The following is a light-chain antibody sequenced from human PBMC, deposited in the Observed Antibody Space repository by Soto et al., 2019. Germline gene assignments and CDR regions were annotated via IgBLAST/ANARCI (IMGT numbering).Light chain of an antibody. CDR2: AAS. CDR3: QQYQSYAT. CDR1: QSIRTW. J-gene: IGKJ1*01. Sequence: DIQMTQSPSTLSASVGARVTITCRASQSIRTWLAWYQQKPGKAPKVLIYAASTLQSGVPSRFSGSGSGIDVSLTISSLQPDDFAPYFCQQYQSYATFGQGTKVEIK. V-gene: IGKV1-5*01.